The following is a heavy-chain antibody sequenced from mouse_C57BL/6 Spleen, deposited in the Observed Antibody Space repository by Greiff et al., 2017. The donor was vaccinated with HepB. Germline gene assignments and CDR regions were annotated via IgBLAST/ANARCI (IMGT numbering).Heavy chain of an antibody. CDR1: GFTFSSYA. D-gene: IGHD4-1*01. J-gene: IGHJ2*01. CDR2: ISSGGDYI. CDR3: TRLWDGDFDY. Sequence: DVMLVESGEGLVKPGGSLKLSCAASGFTFSSYAMSWVRLTPEKRLEWVAYISSGGDYIYYADTVKGRFTISRDNARNTLYLQMSSLKSEDTAMYYCTRLWDGDFDYWGQGTTLTVSS. V-gene: IGHV5-9-1*02.